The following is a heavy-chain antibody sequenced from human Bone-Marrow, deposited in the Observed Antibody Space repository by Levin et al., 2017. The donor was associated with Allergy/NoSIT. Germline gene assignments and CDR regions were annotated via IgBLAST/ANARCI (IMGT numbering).Heavy chain of an antibody. D-gene: IGHD1-26*01. CDR1: GFAFRTYG. V-gene: IGHV3-33*01. J-gene: IGHJ6*03. Sequence: GGSLRLSCAASGFAFRTYGMHWVRQAPGRGLEWLAVIWHDGSKTFYADSVKGRFTTSRDNSKNTLYLQMNSLRAEDTAVYYCATSNWQSHMGHLYFYMDLWGKGTTVTVSS. CDR3: ATSNWQSHMGHLYFYMDL. CDR2: IWHDGSKT.